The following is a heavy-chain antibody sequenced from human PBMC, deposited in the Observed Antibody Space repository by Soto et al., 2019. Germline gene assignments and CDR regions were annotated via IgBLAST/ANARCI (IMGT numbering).Heavy chain of an antibody. V-gene: IGHV1-2*04. CDR3: ARAIGGGYCRSTSCPTTVLYMDV. D-gene: IGHD2-2*01. Sequence: GASVKVSCKASGYTFTGYYMHWVRQAPGQGLEWMGWINPNSGGTNYAQKFQGWVTMTRDTSISTAYMELSRLRSDDTAVYYCARAIGGGYCRSTSCPTTVLYMDVWGKGTTVTVAS. J-gene: IGHJ6*03. CDR2: INPNSGGT. CDR1: GYTFTGYY.